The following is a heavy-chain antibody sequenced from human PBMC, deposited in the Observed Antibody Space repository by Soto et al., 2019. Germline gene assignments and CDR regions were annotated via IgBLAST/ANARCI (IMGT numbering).Heavy chain of an antibody. CDR1: GGSISSGGYY. CDR2: IYHSGNT. CDR3: AREGYNYNGMDV. V-gene: IGHV4-31*03. J-gene: IGHJ6*02. Sequence: QVQLQESGPGLVKPSQTLSLTCTVSGGSISSGGYYWSWIRQHPGKGLEWIGYIYHSGNTYYNPSLHSRVTISVDMSEIQFSLKLSSVTAADTAVYYCAREGYNYNGMDVWGQGTTVTVSS.